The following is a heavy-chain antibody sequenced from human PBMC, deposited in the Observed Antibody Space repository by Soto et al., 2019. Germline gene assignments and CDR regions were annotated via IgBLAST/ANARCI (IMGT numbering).Heavy chain of an antibody. J-gene: IGHJ5*02. CDR1: GGTFSSYT. CDR3: ARSPYCSSTSCQTNWFVP. D-gene: IGHD2-2*01. V-gene: IGHV1-69*02. Sequence: GGSVKVSCKASGGTFSSYTISWVRQAPGQGLEWMGRIIPILGIANYAQKFQGRVTITADKSTSTAYMELSSLRSEDTAVYYCARSPYCSSTSCQTNWFVPWGQGTLVTVSP. CDR2: IIPILGIA.